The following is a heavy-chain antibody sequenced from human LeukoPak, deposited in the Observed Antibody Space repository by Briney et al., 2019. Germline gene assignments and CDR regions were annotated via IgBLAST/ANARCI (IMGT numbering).Heavy chain of an antibody. CDR3: ARVPYGNYHYYYMDV. J-gene: IGHJ6*03. CDR1: GFAVSNTY. D-gene: IGHD3-10*01. Sequence: GRSLRLSCAASGFAVSNTYMNWVRQAPGKRLEWVSIIYSGGSTYYADSVKGRFTISRDNSNNTVYLQLSSLRVDDTAVYYCARVPYGNYHYYYMDVWGTGTTVTVSS. CDR2: IYSGGST. V-gene: IGHV3-53*01.